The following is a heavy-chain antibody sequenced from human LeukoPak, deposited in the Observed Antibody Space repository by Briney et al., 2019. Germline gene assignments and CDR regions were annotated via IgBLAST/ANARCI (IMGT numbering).Heavy chain of an antibody. D-gene: IGHD2-15*01. J-gene: IGHJ4*02. CDR1: GFTFNDYG. CDR3: AKDRDIVLVVAATLHY. Sequence: PGGSLRLSCAASGFTFNDYGMHWVRQAPGKGLEWVAVISNDGSNKYYGDSVKGRFTIARDNSKNTLYQQMNSLRTEDTAVCYCAKDRDIVLVVAATLHYWGQGTLVTVSS. V-gene: IGHV3-30*18. CDR2: ISNDGSNK.